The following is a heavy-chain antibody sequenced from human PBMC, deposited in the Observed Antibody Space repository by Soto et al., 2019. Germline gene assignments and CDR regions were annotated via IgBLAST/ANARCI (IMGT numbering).Heavy chain of an antibody. CDR3: ARYNAASGTYYFDY. Sequence: SETQSLTCTVSGGSISSGGYYWTWIRQHPGTGLEWIGYNNHRGSANYNPSLKSRVTMSLDISKSQFSLRLTSVTAADTAVYFCARYNAASGTYYFDYWGRGALVTVSS. J-gene: IGHJ4*02. CDR1: GGSISSGGYY. D-gene: IGHD6-13*01. V-gene: IGHV4-31*03. CDR2: NNHRGSA.